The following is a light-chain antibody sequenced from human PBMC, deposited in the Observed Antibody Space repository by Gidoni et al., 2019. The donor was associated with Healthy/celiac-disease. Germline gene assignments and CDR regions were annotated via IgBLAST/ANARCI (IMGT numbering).Light chain of an antibody. CDR3: QQYYSTPLL. J-gene: IGKJ1*01. CDR2: WAS. Sequence: DIVLTQSPDSLAVSLGERATINCKSSQSVLYSSNNKNYLAWYQQKPGQPPKLLIYWASTRESGVPDRFSGSGSGTDFTLTISSLQAEDVAVYYCQQYYSTPLLFGQXTKVEIK. V-gene: IGKV4-1*01. CDR1: QSVLYSSNNKNY.